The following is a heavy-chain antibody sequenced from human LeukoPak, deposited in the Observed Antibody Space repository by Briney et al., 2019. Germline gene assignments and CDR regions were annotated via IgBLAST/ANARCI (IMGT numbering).Heavy chain of an antibody. J-gene: IGHJ6*04. Sequence: GGSLRLSCAASGFTVSSYSMSWVRQAPGKGLEWVANIKQDGSEEVYVDSVRGRFTISRDNAKNSLFLQMNTLRAEDTAVYYCARDPYSSTWSYGTDVWSEPWSVTVSS. D-gene: IGHD6-6*01. CDR3: ARDPYSSTWSYGTDV. V-gene: IGHV3-7*05. CDR2: IKQDGSEE. CDR1: GFTVSSYS.